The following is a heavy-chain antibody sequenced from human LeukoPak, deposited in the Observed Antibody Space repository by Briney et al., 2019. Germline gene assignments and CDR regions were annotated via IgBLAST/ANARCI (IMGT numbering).Heavy chain of an antibody. J-gene: IGHJ4*02. CDR2: IRYDGSRE. CDR3: VGDFDY. Sequence: PGGSLRLSCAVSGLTFSGYDMDWVRQAPGKGLEWVSLIRYDGSREFYADSVEGRFTISRDNSKDTLYLQMNSLRPEDTAVYYCVGDFDYWGQGTLVTVSS. CDR1: GLTFSGYD. V-gene: IGHV3-30*02.